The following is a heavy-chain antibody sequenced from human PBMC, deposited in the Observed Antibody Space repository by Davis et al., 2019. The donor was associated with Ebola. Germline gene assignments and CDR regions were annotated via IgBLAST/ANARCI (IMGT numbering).Heavy chain of an antibody. CDR1: GFTFSSYW. V-gene: IGHV3-53*01. J-gene: IGHJ4*02. CDR3: ASGFGNYLNY. Sequence: GESLKISCAASGFTFSSYWRSWVRQAPGKGLEWVSVIYSGGSRYYTDSVKGRFTISRDTSKNMLYLQMNSLRAEDTAVYFCASGFGNYLNYWGQGTLVTVSS. D-gene: IGHD3-10*01. CDR2: IYSGGSR.